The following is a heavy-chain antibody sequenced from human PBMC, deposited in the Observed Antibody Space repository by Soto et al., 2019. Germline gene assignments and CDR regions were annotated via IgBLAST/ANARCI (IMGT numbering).Heavy chain of an antibody. CDR2: IYYSGST. Sequence: SETLSLTCTVSGGSISSYYWSWIRQPPGKGLEWIGYIYYSGSTNYNPSLKSRVTISVDTSKNQFSLKLSSVTAADTAVYYCARDLGGGSSLNWFDPWGQGTLVTVPQ. CDR3: ARDLGGGSSLNWFDP. J-gene: IGHJ5*02. CDR1: GGSISSYY. D-gene: IGHD2-15*01. V-gene: IGHV4-59*01.